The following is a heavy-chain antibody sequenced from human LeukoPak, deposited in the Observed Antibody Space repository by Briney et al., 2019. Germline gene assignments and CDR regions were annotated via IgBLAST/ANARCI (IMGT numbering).Heavy chain of an antibody. D-gene: IGHD6-19*01. CDR1: GFTFSGYE. V-gene: IGHV3-48*03. Sequence: GGSLRLSCAASGFTFSGYEMNWVRQAPGKRLDWVAYISSGSGTINYADSVKGRFTISRDNAKNSLYLQMNSLRAEDTAVYYCARGGAVAGKTFDYWGQGTLVTVSS. CDR2: ISSGSGTI. J-gene: IGHJ4*02. CDR3: ARGGAVAGKTFDY.